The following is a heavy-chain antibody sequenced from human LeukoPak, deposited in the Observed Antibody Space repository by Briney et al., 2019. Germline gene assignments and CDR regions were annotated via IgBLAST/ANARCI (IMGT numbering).Heavy chain of an antibody. Sequence: SQTLSLTCAISGDSVSSNSAAWNWIRQSPSRGLEWLGRTYFRSKWYNDYAVSVKSRITINPDTSKNQFSLQLNSVTPEDTAIYYCAREKRYSYGFGIFDYWGQGSLVTVSS. D-gene: IGHD5-18*01. CDR3: AREKRYSYGFGIFDY. CDR1: GDSVSSNSAA. V-gene: IGHV6-1*01. CDR2: TYFRSKWYN. J-gene: IGHJ4*02.